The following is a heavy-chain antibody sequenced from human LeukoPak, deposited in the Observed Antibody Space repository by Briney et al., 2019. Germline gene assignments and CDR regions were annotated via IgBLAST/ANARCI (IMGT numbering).Heavy chain of an antibody. Sequence: ASVKVSCKASGYTFTGYYVHWVRQAPGQGLEWMGWINPNSGGTNYAQKFQGRVTVTRDTSISTAYVELRRLRSDDTAVYYCARGRGWDSSGYYYVYWGQGTLVTVSS. D-gene: IGHD3-22*01. CDR1: GYTFTGYY. J-gene: IGHJ4*02. V-gene: IGHV1-2*02. CDR3: ARGRGWDSSGYYYVY. CDR2: INPNSGGT.